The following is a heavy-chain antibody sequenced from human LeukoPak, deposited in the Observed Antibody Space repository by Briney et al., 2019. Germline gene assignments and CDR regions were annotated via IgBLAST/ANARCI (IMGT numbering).Heavy chain of an antibody. V-gene: IGHV4-4*07. Sequence: SETLSLTCTVSGASISTYYWSWVRQPAGKGLEWIGRIFTSGTTNYNPSLKSRVTMSVDTSKNQFSLKLSSVTAADTAVYYCARDRDSGSSSNRYYFDYWGQEPWSPSPQ. J-gene: IGHJ4*01. CDR2: IFTSGTT. CDR1: GASISTYY. CDR3: ARDRDSGSSSNRYYFDY. D-gene: IGHD1-26*01.